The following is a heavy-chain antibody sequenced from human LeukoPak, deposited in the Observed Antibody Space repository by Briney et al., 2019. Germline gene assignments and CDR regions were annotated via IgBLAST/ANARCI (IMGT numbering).Heavy chain of an antibody. CDR3: ARGIYGGNPADY. V-gene: IGHV3-74*01. J-gene: IGHJ4*02. Sequence: PGGSLRLSCAASGSTFSSYWMHWVRQSPRKGLVWVSRISGDGSSTSYADSVKGRFTISRDNAKNTLYLQMNSLRAEDTAVYYCARGIYGGNPADYWGQGTLVTVSS. D-gene: IGHD4-23*01. CDR1: GSTFSSYW. CDR2: ISGDGSST.